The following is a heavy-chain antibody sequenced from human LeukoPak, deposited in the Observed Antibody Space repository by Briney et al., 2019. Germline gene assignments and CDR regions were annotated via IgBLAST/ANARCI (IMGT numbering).Heavy chain of an antibody. J-gene: IGHJ4*02. Sequence: GGSLRLSCAASGFTFSSYGMSWVRQAPGKGLEWVSAINGGGGSTYYADSVKGRFTISRDNSKNTLYVQMNSLRAEDTAVYYCAAPDYYIFTGDRVDFYFWGEGALVTVSS. CDR1: GFTFSSYG. CDR2: INGGGGST. D-gene: IGHD3-9*01. V-gene: IGHV3-23*01. CDR3: AAPDYYIFTGDRVDFYF.